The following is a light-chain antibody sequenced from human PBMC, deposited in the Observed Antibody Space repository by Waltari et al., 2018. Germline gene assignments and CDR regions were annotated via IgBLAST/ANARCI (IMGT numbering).Light chain of an antibody. CDR3: QAWDTTVV. J-gene: IGLJ2*01. CDR2: QDT. V-gene: IGLV3-1*01. Sequence: SYELTQTPSVSVSPGQTASITCSGHNLGDQYVCWYKQKPGQSPVLVIYQDTKWPSGIPERFSGSNSGNTATLTISGTQAMDEAAYYCQAWDTTVVFGGGTKLTVL. CDR1: NLGDQY.